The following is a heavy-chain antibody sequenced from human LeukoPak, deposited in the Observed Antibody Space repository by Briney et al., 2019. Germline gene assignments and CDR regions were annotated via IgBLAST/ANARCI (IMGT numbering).Heavy chain of an antibody. Sequence: PVASVKVSCKASGYTFTSYGISWVRQAPGQWLEWMGWISAYNGNTNYAQKLQGRVTMTTDTSTSTAYMELRSLRSDDTAVYYCASNPLGYCSSTSCPPMYYFDYWGQGTLVTVSS. J-gene: IGHJ4*02. CDR3: ASNPLGYCSSTSCPPMYYFDY. V-gene: IGHV1-18*01. CDR2: ISAYNGNT. CDR1: GYTFTSYG. D-gene: IGHD2-2*01.